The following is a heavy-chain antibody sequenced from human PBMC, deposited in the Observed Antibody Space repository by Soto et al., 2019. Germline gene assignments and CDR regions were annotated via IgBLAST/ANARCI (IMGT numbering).Heavy chain of an antibody. Sequence: SETLSLTCTVSGDSISSSSYYWSWIRQPPGKGLEWIGYIYYSGSTNYNPSLKSRVTISVDTSKNQFSLKLSSVTAADTAVCYCERVWAGAIDIWGQGTMLTVSS. J-gene: IGHJ3*02. CDR1: GDSISSSSYY. V-gene: IGHV4-61*01. CDR2: IYYSGST. D-gene: IGHD1-26*01. CDR3: ERVWAGAIDI.